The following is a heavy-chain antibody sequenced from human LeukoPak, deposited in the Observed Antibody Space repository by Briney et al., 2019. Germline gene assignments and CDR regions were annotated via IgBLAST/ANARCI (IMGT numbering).Heavy chain of an antibody. Sequence: GGSLRLSCAASGFTFSSYAMSWVRQAPGKGLEWVSAISGSGGSTYYADSVKGRFTISRDNSKNTLYLQMNSLRAEDTAVYYCAKDRAYCSSTSCALDYFDYWGQGTLVTVSS. CDR1: GFTFSSYA. CDR2: ISGSGGST. D-gene: IGHD2-2*01. CDR3: AKDRAYCSSTSCALDYFDY. J-gene: IGHJ4*02. V-gene: IGHV3-23*01.